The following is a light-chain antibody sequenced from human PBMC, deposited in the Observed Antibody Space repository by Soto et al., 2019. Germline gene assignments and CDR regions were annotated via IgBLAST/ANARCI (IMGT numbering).Light chain of an antibody. CDR1: QSISSW. Sequence: DIPMTQSPSTLSASVGDRVTITCRASQSISSWLAWYQQKAGKAPKLLIYDASSLESGVPSRFSGSGSGTEFTLTISSLQPDDFATYYCQQYNSYPTFGGGTKVEIK. V-gene: IGKV1-5*01. CDR3: QQYNSYPT. J-gene: IGKJ4*01. CDR2: DAS.